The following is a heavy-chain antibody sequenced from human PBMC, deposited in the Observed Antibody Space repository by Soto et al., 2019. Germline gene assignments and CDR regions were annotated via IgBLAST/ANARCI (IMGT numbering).Heavy chain of an antibody. J-gene: IGHJ5*02. CDR3: ARGRSFSGRNWFDP. D-gene: IGHD3-16*01. CDR2: INHSGST. CDR1: GGSFSGYY. V-gene: IGHV4-34*01. Sequence: QVQLQQWGAGLLKPSETLSLTCAVYGGSFSGYYWSWIRQPPGKGLGWIGEINHSGSTNYNPSLRSRGTISVYTSKNQFSLKLRSVTAADTAVYYCARGRSFSGRNWFDPWGQGTLVTVSS.